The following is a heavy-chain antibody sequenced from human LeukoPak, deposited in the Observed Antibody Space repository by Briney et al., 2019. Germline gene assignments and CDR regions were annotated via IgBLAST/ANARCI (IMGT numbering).Heavy chain of an antibody. CDR1: GHTLTTYY. CDR2: INPRGDGT. Sequence: ASVKVSCKASGHTLTTYYVHLVRQAPGQGLEWMGVINPRGDGTNYPQRFQGRVTLTRDTSTSTVYMELSSLRSEDTAIYYCAKETPNTGWFDPWGQGTLVTVSS. D-gene: IGHD1-14*01. CDR3: AKETPNTGWFDP. V-gene: IGHV1-46*01. J-gene: IGHJ5*02.